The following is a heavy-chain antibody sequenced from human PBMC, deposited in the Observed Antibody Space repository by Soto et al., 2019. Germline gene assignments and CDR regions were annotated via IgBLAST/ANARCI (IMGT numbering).Heavy chain of an antibody. J-gene: IGHJ6*02. CDR1: GFTFSSYS. CDR2: ISSSSSYI. D-gene: IGHD2-15*01. CDR3: ARLGGYCSGGSCPYGMDV. Sequence: GGSLRLSCAASGFTFSSYSMNWVRQAPGKGLEWVSSISSSSSYIYYADSVKGRFTISRDNAKNSLYLQMNSLGAEDTAVYYCARLGGYCSGGSCPYGMDVWGQGTPATVSS. V-gene: IGHV3-21*01.